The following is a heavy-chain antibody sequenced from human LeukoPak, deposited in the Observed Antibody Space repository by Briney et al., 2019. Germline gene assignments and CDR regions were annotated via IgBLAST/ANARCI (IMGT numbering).Heavy chain of an antibody. V-gene: IGHV1-18*04. CDR1: GYTFTCYY. J-gene: IGHJ1*01. CDR2: ISAYNGNT. Sequence: GASVTVSCKASGYTFTCYYMHWVRQAPGQGREGMGWISAYNGNTNYAQKLQGRVTMTTDTSTSTAYMELRSLRSDDTAVYYCARVYRLAAAGTLYFQHWGQGTLVTVSS. D-gene: IGHD6-13*01. CDR3: ARVYRLAAAGTLYFQH.